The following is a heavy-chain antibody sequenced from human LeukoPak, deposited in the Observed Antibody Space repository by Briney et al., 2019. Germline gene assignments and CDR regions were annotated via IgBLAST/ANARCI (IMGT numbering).Heavy chain of an antibody. CDR2: ISSKGGST. Sequence: GGSLRLSCSASGFAFSTYTVHWVRQAPGKGLEYVSAISSKGGSTYYADSVKGRFTISRDNSKNNLYLQMSSLRAEDTAVYCCVRAVTREDYYYSGMDVWGQGTTVTVSS. D-gene: IGHD4-17*01. V-gene: IGHV3-64D*09. CDR1: GFAFSTYT. CDR3: VRAVTREDYYYSGMDV. J-gene: IGHJ6*02.